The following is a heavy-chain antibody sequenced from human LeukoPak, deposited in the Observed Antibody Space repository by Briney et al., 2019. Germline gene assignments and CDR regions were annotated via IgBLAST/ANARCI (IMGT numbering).Heavy chain of an antibody. V-gene: IGHV1-8*03. J-gene: IGHJ5*02. Sequence: GASVKVSCKASGNTFTSYDINWVRQATGQGLEWMGWMNPNSGNTGYAQKFQGRVTITRNTSISTAYMELSSLRSEDTAVYYCARFSHYGDYERGAEPWGQGTLVTVSS. CDR3: ARFSHYGDYERGAEP. D-gene: IGHD4-17*01. CDR2: MNPNSGNT. CDR1: GNTFTSYD.